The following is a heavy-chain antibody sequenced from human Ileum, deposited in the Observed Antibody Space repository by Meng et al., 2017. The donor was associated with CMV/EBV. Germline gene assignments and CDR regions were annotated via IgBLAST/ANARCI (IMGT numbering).Heavy chain of an antibody. D-gene: IGHD7-27*01. J-gene: IGHJ4*02. CDR2: INYRGSI. CDR1: ADSFTGYH. Sequence: GPGLVKPSDTLSLTHTVSADSFTGYHWTWIRQPPGKGPEWIGEINYRGSIHYNPSLESRVTISLDMSTNQLSLKLNSVTAADTAVYYCVRGNWVSHFWGQGTLVTVSS. CDR3: VRGNWVSHF. V-gene: IGHV4-34*01.